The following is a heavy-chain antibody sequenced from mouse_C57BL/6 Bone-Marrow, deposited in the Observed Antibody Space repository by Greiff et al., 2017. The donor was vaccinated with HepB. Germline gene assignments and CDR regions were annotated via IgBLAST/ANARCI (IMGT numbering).Heavy chain of an antibody. J-gene: IGHJ4*01. Sequence: QVQLQQPGAELVRPGSSVKLSCKASGYTFTSYWMDWVKQRPGQGLEWIGNIYPSDSETHYNQKFKDKATLTVDKSSSTAYMQRSSLTSEDSAVYYCARRENYYAMDYWGQGTSVTVSS. CDR3: ARRENYYAMDY. V-gene: IGHV1-61*01. CDR1: GYTFTSYW. CDR2: IYPSDSET.